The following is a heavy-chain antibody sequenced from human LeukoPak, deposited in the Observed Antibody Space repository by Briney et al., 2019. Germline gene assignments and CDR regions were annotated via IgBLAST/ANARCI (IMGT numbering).Heavy chain of an antibody. CDR3: ARGGDGYGQFDY. CDR1: GFTFSSYS. Sequence: AGSLRLSCAASGFTFSSYSMNWVRQAPGKGLEWVLFVSSSSSTIYYADSVKGRFTTSRDNAKNSLYLQMNSLRDEDTAVYYCARGGDGYGQFDYWGQGTLVTVSS. V-gene: IGHV3-48*02. CDR2: VSSSSSTI. D-gene: IGHD5-24*01. J-gene: IGHJ4*02.